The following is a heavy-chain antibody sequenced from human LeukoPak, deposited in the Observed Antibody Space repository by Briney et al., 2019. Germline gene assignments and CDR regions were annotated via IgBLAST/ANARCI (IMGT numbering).Heavy chain of an antibody. CDR1: GFTFGDHA. CDR2: IRSKAYGGTT. Sequence: GRSLRLSCTPSGFTFGDHAMTWVRQAPGKGLEWVGFIRSKAYGGTTEYAASVKGRFTISRDDSNSIAYLQMNSLKTEDTAVYYCTRDQTPYNWGQGNMVTVSS. V-gene: IGHV3-49*04. D-gene: IGHD2-15*01. J-gene: IGHJ4*02. CDR3: TRDQTPYN.